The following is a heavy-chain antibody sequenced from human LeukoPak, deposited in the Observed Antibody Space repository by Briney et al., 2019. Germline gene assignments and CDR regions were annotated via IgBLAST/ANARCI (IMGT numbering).Heavy chain of an antibody. D-gene: IGHD3-10*01. CDR3: ARLLLWFGEQVDY. Sequence: GGSLRLSCAASGFTFSSYWMSWVRQAPGKGLEWVANIKQDGSEKYYVDSVKGRFTISRDNAKNSLYLQMNSLRAEDTTVYYCARLLLWFGEQVDYWGQGTLVTVSS. V-gene: IGHV3-7*03. CDR1: GFTFSSYW. J-gene: IGHJ4*02. CDR2: IKQDGSEK.